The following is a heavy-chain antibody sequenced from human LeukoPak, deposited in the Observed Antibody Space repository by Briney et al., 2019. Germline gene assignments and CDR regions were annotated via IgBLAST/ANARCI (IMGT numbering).Heavy chain of an antibody. Sequence: PGGSLRLSCAASGFTFSSYSMNWVRQAPGKGLEWVSSISSSSSYIYYADSVKGRFTISRDNAKNSLYLQMNSLRAEDTAVYYCARDPNSSGWRGYFDYWGQGTLVTVSS. V-gene: IGHV3-21*01. CDR1: GFTFSSYS. CDR2: ISSSSSYI. J-gene: IGHJ4*02. D-gene: IGHD6-19*01. CDR3: ARDPNSSGWRGYFDY.